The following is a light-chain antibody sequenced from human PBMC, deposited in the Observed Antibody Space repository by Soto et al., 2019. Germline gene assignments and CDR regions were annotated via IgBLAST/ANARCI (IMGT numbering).Light chain of an antibody. CDR2: AAS. Sequence: EIGVTQSPATLSVSPGERATLSCRASLSVSTSLAWYQQKPGQAPRLLIYAASTRATGIPDRFSGSGSGTDFSLTISRLEPEDFAVYYCQQYGSSSWTFGQGTKVDNK. J-gene: IGKJ1*01. CDR3: QQYGSSSWT. V-gene: IGKV3-20*01. CDR1: LSVSTS.